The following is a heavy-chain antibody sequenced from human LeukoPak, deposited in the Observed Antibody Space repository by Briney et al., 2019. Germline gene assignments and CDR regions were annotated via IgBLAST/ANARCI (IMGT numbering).Heavy chain of an antibody. D-gene: IGHD4-17*01. J-gene: IGHJ4*02. Sequence: GRSLRLSCAASGFTFSTYAMHWVRQAPGKGLEWVALISYDGSNKYYADSVKGRFTISRDNSKNTLYLQMNSLGAEDTAVYYCAKGRGDYGDAYVDYWGQGTLVTGSS. V-gene: IGHV3-30-3*01. CDR2: ISYDGSNK. CDR1: GFTFSTYA. CDR3: AKGRGDYGDAYVDY.